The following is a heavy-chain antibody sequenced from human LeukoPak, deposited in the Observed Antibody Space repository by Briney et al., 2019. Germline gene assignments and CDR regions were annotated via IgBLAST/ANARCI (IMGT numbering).Heavy chain of an antibody. CDR1: GGSISSGGYY. CDR2: IHHSGRA. J-gene: IGHJ4*02. CDR3: ARRASELGS. Sequence: PSETLSLTCTVSGGSISSGGYYWTWIRQHPGKGLEWIGHIHHSGRADYNPSLQSRLMMSVDTSKNQFSLRLSSVTAADTAVYYCARRASELGSWGPGALVTVSS. D-gene: IGHD2-2*01. V-gene: IGHV4-31*03.